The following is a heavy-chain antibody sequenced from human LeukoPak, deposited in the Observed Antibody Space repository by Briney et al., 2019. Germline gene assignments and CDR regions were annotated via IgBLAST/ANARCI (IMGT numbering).Heavy chain of an antibody. D-gene: IGHD2/OR15-2a*01. CDR1: GGSFSTYY. CDR2: IDRSGIT. J-gene: IGHJ4*02. V-gene: IGHV4-34*01. Sequence: PSETLSLTCGVSGGSFSTYYWGWIRQPPGKGLEWVCEIDRSGITKYNPSLKSRVTISVDTSKNHLSLKLTSVTAADTAVYYCARGPSDRFRILNIYFGVWGQGSLVSVSS. CDR3: ARGPSDRFRILNIYFGV.